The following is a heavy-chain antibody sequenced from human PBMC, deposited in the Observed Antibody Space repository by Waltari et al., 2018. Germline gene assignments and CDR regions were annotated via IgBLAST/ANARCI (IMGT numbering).Heavy chain of an antibody. Sequence: VQLVQSGAEVKKPGSSVKVSCKASGGTFSSYAISWVRQAPGQGLEWMGGIIYPGDSDTRYSPSFQGQVTISADKSISTAYLQWSSLKASDTAMYYCARQQSDDSSGIVDYWGQGTLVTVSS. CDR1: GGTFSSYA. J-gene: IGHJ4*02. V-gene: IGHV5-51*01. CDR3: ARQQSDDSSGIVDY. D-gene: IGHD3-22*01. CDR2: IYPGDSDT.